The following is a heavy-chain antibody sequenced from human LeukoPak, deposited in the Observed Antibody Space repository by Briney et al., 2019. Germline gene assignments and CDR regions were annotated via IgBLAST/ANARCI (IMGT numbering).Heavy chain of an antibody. CDR3: ARQGDFWSGYYPPDDY. CDR2: IYYSGST. V-gene: IGHV4-39*01. J-gene: IGHJ4*02. Sequence: SETLSLTCTVSGGSISSSSYYWGWIRQPPGKGLEWIGSIYYSGSTYYSPSLKSRVTISVDTSKNQFSLKLSSVTAADTAVYYCARQGDFWSGYYPPDDYWGQGTLVTVSS. D-gene: IGHD3-3*01. CDR1: GGSISSSSYY.